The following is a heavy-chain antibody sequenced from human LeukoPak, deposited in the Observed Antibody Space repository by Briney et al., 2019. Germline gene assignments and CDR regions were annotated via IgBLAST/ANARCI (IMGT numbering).Heavy chain of an antibody. D-gene: IGHD2-8*01. CDR1: GYTFTSYG. Sequence: GASVKVSCKASGYTFTSYGISWVRQAPGQGPEWMGWISAYNGNTNYAQKLQGRVTMTTDTSTSTAYMELRSLRSDDTAVYYCARVELEGKGYCTNGVCYGGVDYWGQGTLVTVSS. J-gene: IGHJ4*02. CDR2: ISAYNGNT. CDR3: ARVELEGKGYCTNGVCYGGVDY. V-gene: IGHV1-18*01.